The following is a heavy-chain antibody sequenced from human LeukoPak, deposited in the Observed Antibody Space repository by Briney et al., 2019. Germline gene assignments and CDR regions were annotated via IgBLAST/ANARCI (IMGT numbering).Heavy chain of an antibody. CDR1: GFTFSNYA. V-gene: IGHV3-23*01. Sequence: PGGSLRLSCAASGFTFSNYAMSWVRQAPGKGLEWVSAFSPSGGSTYYADSVKGRFTISRDNSKNTLYLQMNSLRAEDTAVYYCVAAKRWLQFWGQGTLVTVSS. J-gene: IGHJ4*02. CDR2: FSPSGGST. D-gene: IGHD5-24*01. CDR3: VAAKRWLQF.